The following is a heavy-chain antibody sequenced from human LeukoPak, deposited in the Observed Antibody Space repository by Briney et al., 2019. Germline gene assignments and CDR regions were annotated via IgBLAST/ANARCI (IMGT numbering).Heavy chain of an antibody. V-gene: IGHV5-51*01. CDR2: IYPGDSDT. CDR3: ARRGAGGAFAFYYYMDV. J-gene: IGHJ6*03. Sequence: GESLKISCKVSGYRFNNYWIGWVRQMPGKGLEWLGIIYPGDSDTRYSPSFQGQVTISADKSIGTSFLQWSSLKTSDTAIYYCARRGAGGAFAFYYYMDVWGNGTTVTVSS. D-gene: IGHD1-1*01. CDR1: GYRFNNYW.